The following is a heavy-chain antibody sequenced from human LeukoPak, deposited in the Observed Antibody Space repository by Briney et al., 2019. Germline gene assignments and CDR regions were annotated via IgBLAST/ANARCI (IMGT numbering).Heavy chain of an antibody. CDR3: ARDRLSYFDH. D-gene: IGHD6-6*01. V-gene: IGHV4-59*11. J-gene: IGHJ4*02. Sequence: SETLSLTCTVSCGYMSYHYCSSIRQPPGKGLEWIGYIHYSGTTNSNSSRKSRFSISVDTSKTQFSMKLSYVTAADTAVYYCARDRLSYFDHWGQGPLVTVSS. CDR1: CGYMSYHY. CDR2: IHYSGTT.